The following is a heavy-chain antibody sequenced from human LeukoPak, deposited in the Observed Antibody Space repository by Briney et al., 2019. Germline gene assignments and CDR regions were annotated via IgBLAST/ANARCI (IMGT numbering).Heavy chain of an antibody. D-gene: IGHD3-16*01. CDR3: VKETFTVTSPFDS. CDR1: GFTFSAYA. Sequence: PGGSLRLSCSASGFTFSAYAMHWVCQAPGKGLEYVSAINSNGGSTYYADSVKGRFTISRDNSKNTVFLQMSSLRVEDTAVYYCVKETFTVTSPFDSWGQGTQVTVSS. CDR2: INSNGGST. J-gene: IGHJ4*02. V-gene: IGHV3-64D*09.